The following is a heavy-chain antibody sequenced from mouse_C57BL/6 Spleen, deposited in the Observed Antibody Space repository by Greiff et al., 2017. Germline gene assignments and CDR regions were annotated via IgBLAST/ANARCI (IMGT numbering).Heavy chain of an antibody. Sequence: EVQLVESGPELVKPGASVKMSCKASGYTFTSYVMHWVKQKPGQGLEWIGYIYPYNDGTKYNEKFKGKATLTSDKSSSTAYMELSSLTSEDSAVYYCARNYSYWYFDVWGTGTTVTVSS. CDR3: ARNYSYWYFDV. J-gene: IGHJ1*03. CDR1: GYTFTSYV. CDR2: IYPYNDGT. V-gene: IGHV1-14*01. D-gene: IGHD2-12*01.